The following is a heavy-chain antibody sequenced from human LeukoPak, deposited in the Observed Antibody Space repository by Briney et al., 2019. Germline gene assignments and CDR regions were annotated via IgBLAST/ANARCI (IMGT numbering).Heavy chain of an antibody. D-gene: IGHD7-27*01. CDR1: GFTFSSYG. CDR2: ITYDGAFDGGKT. CDR3: AKGSSNWGSYYFDY. Sequence: GGSLRLSCAASGFTFSSYGMHWVRQAPGKGLEWITLITYDGAFDGGKTYYADSVKGRFTISRDNSKNTLYLEMNSLRADDTAVYYCAKGSSNWGSYYFDYWGQGTLVTVSS. J-gene: IGHJ4*02. V-gene: IGHV3-30*12.